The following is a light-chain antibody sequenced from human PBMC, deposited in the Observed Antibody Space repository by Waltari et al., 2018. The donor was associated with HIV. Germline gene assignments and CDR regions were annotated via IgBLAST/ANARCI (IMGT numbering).Light chain of an antibody. CDR1: TSDVGAYNY. J-gene: IGLJ2*01. CDR3: AAWDDSLNVV. CDR2: EVF. V-gene: IGLV2-8*01. Sequence: QSALTQPPSASGSPGQSVNLSCTGQTSDVGAYNYVSWYQQYPGKAPKLMIYEVFKRPSGVPDRFSGSKSGTSASLAISGLQSEDEADYYCAAWDDSLNVVFGGGTKLTVL.